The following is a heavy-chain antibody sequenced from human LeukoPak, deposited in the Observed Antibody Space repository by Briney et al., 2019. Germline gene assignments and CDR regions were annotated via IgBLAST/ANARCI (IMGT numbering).Heavy chain of an antibody. V-gene: IGHV1-2*02. J-gene: IGHJ4*02. D-gene: IGHD3-9*01. CDR1: GYTFTGYY. Sequence: GASVKVSCKASGYTFTGYYMHWVRQAPGQGLEWMGWTNPNSGGANYAQKFQGRVTMTGDTSISTAYMELTRLRSDDTAMYYCARALRTNILTTDYWGQGTLVTVSS. CDR2: TNPNSGGA. CDR3: ARALRTNILTTDY.